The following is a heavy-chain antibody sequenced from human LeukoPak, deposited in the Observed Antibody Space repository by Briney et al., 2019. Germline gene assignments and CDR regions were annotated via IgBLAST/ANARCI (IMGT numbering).Heavy chain of an antibody. CDR1: GYSFTSYW. J-gene: IGHJ3*02. CDR3: ARPRTQLVGTFDAFDI. Sequence: GESLKISCKGSGYSFTSYWIGWVRQMPGKGLEWMGIIYPGDSDTRYSPSFQGQVTISADKSISTAYLQWSSLKASDTAMYYCARPRTQLVGTFDAFDIWGQGTIVTVSS. V-gene: IGHV5-51*01. D-gene: IGHD6-13*01. CDR2: IYPGDSDT.